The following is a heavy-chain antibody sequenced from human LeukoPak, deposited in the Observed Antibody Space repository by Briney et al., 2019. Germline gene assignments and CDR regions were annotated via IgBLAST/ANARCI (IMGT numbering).Heavy chain of an antibody. CDR2: IDPSDSYT. J-gene: IGHJ6*04. Sequence: GESLRISCKGSGYSFTSYWISWVRQMPGKGLEWMWRIDPSDSYTNYSPSFQGHVTISADESISTAYLQWSSLKASDTAMYYCARHGGAAYYYGMDVWGKGTTVTVSS. D-gene: IGHD6-13*01. CDR1: GYSFTSYW. CDR3: ARHGGAAYYYGMDV. V-gene: IGHV5-10-1*01.